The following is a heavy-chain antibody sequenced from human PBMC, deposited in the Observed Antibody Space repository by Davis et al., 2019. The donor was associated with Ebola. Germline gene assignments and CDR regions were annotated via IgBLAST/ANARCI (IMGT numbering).Heavy chain of an antibody. J-gene: IGHJ4*02. V-gene: IGHV5-51*01. D-gene: IGHD6-19*01. CDR1: GYSFTNNW. Sequence: GGSLRLSCKGSGYSFTNNWIAWVRQMPGKGLEWMGLIYPGDSDTTYSPSFQGQVTFSVDKSTNTAYLQWSTLKASDTAMYYCARQWGEEQWLVPYFDYWGQGTLVTVSS. CDR2: IYPGDSDT. CDR3: ARQWGEEQWLVPYFDY.